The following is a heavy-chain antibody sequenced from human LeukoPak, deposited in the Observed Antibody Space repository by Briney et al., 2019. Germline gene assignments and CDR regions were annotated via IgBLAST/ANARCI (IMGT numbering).Heavy chain of an antibody. J-gene: IGHJ3*02. D-gene: IGHD2-2*01. CDR1: GGSISSGDYY. V-gene: IGHV4-30-4*08. CDR3: ARDLERYCSSTSCYQAAFDI. CDR2: IYYSGST. Sequence: PSETLSLTCTVSGGSISSGDYYWSWIRQPPGKGLEWIGYIYYSGSTYYNPSLKSRVTISVDTSKNQFSLKLSSVTAADTAVYYCARDLERYCSSTSCYQAAFDIWGQGTMVTVSS.